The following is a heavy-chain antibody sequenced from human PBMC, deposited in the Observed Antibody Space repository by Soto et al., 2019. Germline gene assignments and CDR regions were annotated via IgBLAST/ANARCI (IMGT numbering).Heavy chain of an antibody. CDR3: AREGYNYDIDAFDI. CDR2: ISASSNYI. Sequence: EVQLVESGGGLVKPGGSLRLSCAASGFTFNSYSMNWVRQAPGKGLEWVSSISASSNYIYYADPVKGRFSISRDNAKKSLFLQMNSLRAEDTAVYYCAREGYNYDIDAFDIWGQGTMVTVSS. D-gene: IGHD5-18*01. CDR1: GFTFNSYS. V-gene: IGHV3-21*01. J-gene: IGHJ3*02.